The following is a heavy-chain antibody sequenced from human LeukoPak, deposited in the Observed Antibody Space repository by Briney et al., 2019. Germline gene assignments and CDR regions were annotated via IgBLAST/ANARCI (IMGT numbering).Heavy chain of an antibody. V-gene: IGHV3-53*01. J-gene: IGHJ3*02. Sequence: RPGGSLRLSCAASGFSVSTNYMNWVRQAPGKGLEWLSVLFSDGVTYYADSVKGRFTISRDNSKNTLYLQMDSLRAEDTAVYFCAGRYCSGGDCQDAFNIWGQGTMVTVSS. CDR1: GFSVSTNY. D-gene: IGHD2-15*01. CDR3: AGRYCSGGDCQDAFNI. CDR2: LFSDGVT.